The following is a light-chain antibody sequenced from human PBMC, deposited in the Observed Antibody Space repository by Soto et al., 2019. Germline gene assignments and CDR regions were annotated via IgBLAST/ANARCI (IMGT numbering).Light chain of an antibody. CDR2: DAF. J-gene: IGKJ5*01. Sequence: EIVLTQSPATLSLSPGERATLSCRASETIRNLLAWYQQRTGQAPRLLTYDAFSRAPGIPARFSGGGSGTDFTLTISRLEPEDFGVYYCQKRHNWPITCGQGTRLEIK. V-gene: IGKV3-11*01. CDR3: QKRHNWPIT. CDR1: ETIRNL.